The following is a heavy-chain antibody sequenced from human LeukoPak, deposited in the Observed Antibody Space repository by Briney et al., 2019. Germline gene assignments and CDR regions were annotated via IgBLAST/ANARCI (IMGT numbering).Heavy chain of an antibody. CDR3: AREARFPTRGKYCTNGVCYIDY. D-gene: IGHD2-8*01. CDR2: ISAYNGNT. Sequence: SVKVSCKASGYTFTSYGISWVRQAPGQGLEWMGWISAYNGNTNYAQKLQGRVTMTTDTSTSTAYMELRSLRSDDTAVYYCAREARFPTRGKYCTNGVCYIDYWGQGTLVTVSS. V-gene: IGHV1-18*01. CDR1: GYTFTSYG. J-gene: IGHJ4*02.